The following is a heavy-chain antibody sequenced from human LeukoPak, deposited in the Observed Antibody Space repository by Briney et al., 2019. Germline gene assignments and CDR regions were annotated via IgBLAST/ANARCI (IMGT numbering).Heavy chain of an antibody. V-gene: IGHV4-34*01. J-gene: IGHJ6*02. CDR1: GESFSDYY. CDR3: ARSLRGYSGYAFYYYGMDV. D-gene: IGHD5-12*01. Sequence: SETLSLTCGVYGESFSDYYWSWIRQPPGKGLEWIGEIYHSGSTNYNPTLKSRVTISIDTSKKQFSLKLSSVTAADTAVYYCARSLRGYSGYAFYYYGMDVWGQGTTVTVSS. CDR2: IYHSGST.